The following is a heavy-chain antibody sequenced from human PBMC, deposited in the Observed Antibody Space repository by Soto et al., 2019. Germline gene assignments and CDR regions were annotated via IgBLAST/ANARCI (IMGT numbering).Heavy chain of an antibody. D-gene: IGHD2-2*01. CDR3: AKGSSAARPYYFDY. CDR2: ISGSSGST. Sequence: GGSLRLSCAASGFTFNNYVMSWVRQAPGEGLEWVSAISGSSGSTYYADSVKGRFTISRDNSKNTLFLQMNSLRAEDTAVYYCAKGSSAARPYYFDYWGQGTLVNVSS. CDR1: GFTFNNYV. J-gene: IGHJ4*02. V-gene: IGHV3-23*01.